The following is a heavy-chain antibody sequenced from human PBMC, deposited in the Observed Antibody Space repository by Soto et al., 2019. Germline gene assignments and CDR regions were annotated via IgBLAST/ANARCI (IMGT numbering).Heavy chain of an antibody. CDR2: IYWSDSK. V-gene: IGHV2-5*01. CDR3: IHRRRDAGPNGDY. CDR1: GFSLTTDGEG. J-gene: IGHJ4*02. Sequence: QITLKESGPTLVTPTQTLTLTCSFSGFSLTTDGEGVGWVRQPPGKALEWLALIYWSDSKRYSPSLKNRLTVTKDDSKNQVILTMTNMVPVDTATYYCIHRRRDAGPNGDYWGQGTLVTVSS. D-gene: IGHD3-16*01.